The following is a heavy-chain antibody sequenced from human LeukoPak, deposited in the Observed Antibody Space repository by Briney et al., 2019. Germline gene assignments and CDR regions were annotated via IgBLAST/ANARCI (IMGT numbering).Heavy chain of an antibody. J-gene: IGHJ4*02. Sequence: ASVKVSCKASGYTCTSYGISWVRQAPGQGLEWMGWISAYNGNTNYAQKLQGRVTMTTDTSTSTAYMELRSLRSDDTAVYYCARAKREYSSGWYFRYWGQGTLVTVSS. CDR2: ISAYNGNT. CDR1: GYTCTSYG. V-gene: IGHV1-18*04. D-gene: IGHD6-19*01. CDR3: ARAKREYSSGWYFRY.